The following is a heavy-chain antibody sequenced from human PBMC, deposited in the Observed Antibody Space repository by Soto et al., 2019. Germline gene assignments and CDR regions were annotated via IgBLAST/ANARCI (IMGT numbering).Heavy chain of an antibody. CDR1: GDTFTDYY. Sequence: QVQLVQSGAEVKKPGASVKVSCKASGDTFTDYYIHWVRQAPGQGLEWMGTVNPSGGHTTYAQHFLGSVTMTRDTSTSTLYMELTSLSSEDTDVYYCARGGHVVVVHAALAYWGQGTLVTVSS. CDR2: VNPSGGHT. D-gene: IGHD2-21*01. V-gene: IGHV1-46*01. J-gene: IGHJ4*02. CDR3: ARGGHVVVVHAALAY.